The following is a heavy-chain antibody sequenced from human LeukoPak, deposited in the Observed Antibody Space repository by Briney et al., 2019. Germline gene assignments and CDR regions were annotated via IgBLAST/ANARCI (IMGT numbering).Heavy chain of an antibody. CDR3: ARVNSSSWYYFDY. CDR1: GGSISSSSYY. D-gene: IGHD6-13*01. J-gene: IGHJ4*02. CDR2: IYHSGST. Sequence: PSETLSLTCTVSGGSISSSSYYWGWIRQPPGKGLEWIGSIYHSGSTYYNPSLKSRVTISVDTSKNQFSLKLSSVTAADTAVYYCARVNSSSWYYFDYWGQGTLVTVSS. V-gene: IGHV4-39*07.